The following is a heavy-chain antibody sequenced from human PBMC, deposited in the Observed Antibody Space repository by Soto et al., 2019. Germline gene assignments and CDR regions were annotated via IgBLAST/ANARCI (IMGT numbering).Heavy chain of an antibody. D-gene: IGHD3-3*01. Sequence: EVQLLESGGGLVQPGGSLRLSCAASGFTFSSYAMSWVRQAPGKGLEWVSAISGSGGSTYYADSVKGRFTISRDNSKNTLYLEMNSLRAEDTAVYDCAKDEGDGGGYDFWSGYYRSLYYYYYMDVWGKGTTVTVSS. CDR2: ISGSGGST. V-gene: IGHV3-23*01. CDR3: AKDEGDGGGYDFWSGYYRSLYYYYYMDV. CDR1: GFTFSSYA. J-gene: IGHJ6*03.